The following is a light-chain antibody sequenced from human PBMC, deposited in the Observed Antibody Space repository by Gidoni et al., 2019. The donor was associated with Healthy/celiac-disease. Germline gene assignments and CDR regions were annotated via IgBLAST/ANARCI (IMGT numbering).Light chain of an antibody. CDR2: GAS. V-gene: IGKV3-20*01. CDR1: QSVSSSY. CDR3: QQYGSSHT. Sequence: EIVLTQSPGTLSLSPGERATLPCRASQSVSSSYLAWYQQKPGQAPRLLIYGASRRATGIPDRFSGSGSGTDFTLTISRLEPEDFAVYYCQQYGSSHTFGGGTKVEIK. J-gene: IGKJ4*01.